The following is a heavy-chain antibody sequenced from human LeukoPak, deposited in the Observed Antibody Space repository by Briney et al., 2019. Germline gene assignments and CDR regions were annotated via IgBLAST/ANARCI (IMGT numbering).Heavy chain of an antibody. CDR3: ARDRYGSGSYYRSAGWFDP. CDR2: IYYSGST. V-gene: IGHV4-59*01. J-gene: IGHJ5*02. Sequence: PSETLSLTCTVSGGSISSYYWSWIRQPPGKGLEWIGYIYYSGSTNYNPSLKSRVTISVVTSKNQFSLKLSSVTAADTAVYYCARDRYGSGSYYRSAGWFDPWGQGTLVTVSS. CDR1: GGSISSYY. D-gene: IGHD3-10*01.